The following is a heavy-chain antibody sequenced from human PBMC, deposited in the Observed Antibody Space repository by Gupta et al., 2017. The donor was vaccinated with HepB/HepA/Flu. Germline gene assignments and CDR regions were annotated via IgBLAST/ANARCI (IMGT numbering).Heavy chain of an antibody. Sequence: QVQLVQSGAEVKTPGASVKVSCKASGYTFTSYDIIWVRPATGQGLEWMGWMNPNSGNTGYAQKFQGRVTITRNTSISTAYMELSSLRSEDTAVYYCARGTYSSSWYPFDYWGQGTLVTVSS. J-gene: IGHJ4*02. V-gene: IGHV1-8*03. CDR1: GYTFTSYD. CDR2: MNPNSGNT. CDR3: ARGTYSSSWYPFDY. D-gene: IGHD6-13*01.